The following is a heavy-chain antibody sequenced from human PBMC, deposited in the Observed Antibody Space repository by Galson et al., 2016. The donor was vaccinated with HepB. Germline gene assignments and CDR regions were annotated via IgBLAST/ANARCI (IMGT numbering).Heavy chain of an antibody. D-gene: IGHD2-2*01. V-gene: IGHV3-23*01. CDR1: GFTFRNYA. J-gene: IGHJ4*02. CDR2: ISGSGATT. CDR3: AKDVAEYQLLNLWDS. Sequence: SLRLSCAASGFTFRNYAMSWVRQAPGKGLEWVSAISGSGATTYYADSVKGRFTISRDNSKNTVYLQMNSLRAEDTAVYYCAKDVAEYQLLNLWDSWGQGTLVTVSS.